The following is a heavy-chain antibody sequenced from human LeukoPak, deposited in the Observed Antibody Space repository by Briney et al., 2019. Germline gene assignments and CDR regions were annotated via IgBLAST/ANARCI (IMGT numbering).Heavy chain of an antibody. CDR1: RFILSSYS. D-gene: IGHD3-9*01. CDR2: ISESSSYI. Sequence: PGGSLRLSCAASRFILSSYSMNWVRQAPGKGLEWVSYISESSSYIYYADSVKGRFTISRDNAKNSLYLQMNSLRAEDTAIYYCARDRAEKARTGGMDVWGQGTTVIVSS. V-gene: IGHV3-21*04. CDR3: ARDRAEKARTGGMDV. J-gene: IGHJ6*02.